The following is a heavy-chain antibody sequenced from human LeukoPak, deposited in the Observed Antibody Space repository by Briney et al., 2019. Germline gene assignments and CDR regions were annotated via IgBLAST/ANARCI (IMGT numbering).Heavy chain of an antibody. D-gene: IGHD6-13*01. Sequence: GGSLRLSCAASGFTFSSYAMSWVRQAPGKGLEWVSAISGSGGSTYYADSVKGRSTISRDNSENTLYLQMNSLRAEDTAVYYCAKYHSSSWSYYYYGMDVWGQGTTVTVSS. CDR2: ISGSGGST. CDR3: AKYHSSSWSYYYYGMDV. V-gene: IGHV3-23*01. CDR1: GFTFSSYA. J-gene: IGHJ6*02.